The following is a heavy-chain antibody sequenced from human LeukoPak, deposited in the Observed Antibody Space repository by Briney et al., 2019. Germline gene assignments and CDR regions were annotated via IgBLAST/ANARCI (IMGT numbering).Heavy chain of an antibody. J-gene: IGHJ5*02. CDR3: AKLGYQLLFNWFDP. CDR1: GFTFSSYA. V-gene: IGHV3-23*01. D-gene: IGHD2-2*01. CDR2: ISGSGGST. Sequence: GGSLRLSCAASGFTFSSYAMGWVRQAPGKGLEWVSAISGSGGSTYYADSVKGRFTISRDNSKNTLYLQMNSLRAEDTAVYYCAKLGYQLLFNWFDPWGQGTLVTVSS.